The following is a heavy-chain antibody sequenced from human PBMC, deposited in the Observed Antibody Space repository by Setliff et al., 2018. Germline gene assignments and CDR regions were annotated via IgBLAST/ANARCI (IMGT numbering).Heavy chain of an antibody. CDR3: ARSPPNRGVGQGHHMDV. CDR1: GYIFNTFG. J-gene: IGHJ6*03. V-gene: IGHV1-18*01. Sequence: RASVKVSCKASGYIFNTFGINWMRRAPGQGLEWIGWISPYNGDTKYAQNLQGRVTLTTDTSTSTAYVEVRSLRSDDTAVYYCARSPPNRGVGQGHHMDVWGKGTTVTVS. CDR2: ISPYNGDT. D-gene: IGHD1-26*01.